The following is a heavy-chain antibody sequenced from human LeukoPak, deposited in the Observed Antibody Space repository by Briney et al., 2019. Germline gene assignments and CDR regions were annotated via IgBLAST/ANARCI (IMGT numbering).Heavy chain of an antibody. CDR2: IIPIFGTA. CDR1: GYTFTSYG. D-gene: IGHD2-2*01. CDR3: ARDLCSSTSCYEGFDP. J-gene: IGHJ5*02. V-gene: IGHV1-69*13. Sequence: SVKVSCKASGYTFTSYGISWVRQAPGQGLEWMGGIIPIFGTANYAQKFQGRVTITADESTSTAYMELSSLRSEDTAVYYCARDLCSSTSCYEGFDPWGQGTLVTVSS.